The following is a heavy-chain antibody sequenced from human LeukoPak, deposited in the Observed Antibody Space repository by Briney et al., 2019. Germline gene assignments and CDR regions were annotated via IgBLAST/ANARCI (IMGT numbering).Heavy chain of an antibody. CDR1: GFTFSSYD. D-gene: IGHD5-12*01. J-gene: IGHJ4*02. Sequence: GGSLRLSCAASGFTFSSYDMHWVRQATGKGLEWVSAIGTAGDTYYPGSVKGRFTISRENAKNSLYLQMNSLRAGDTAVYYCARASAYSGYPDYWGQGTLVTVSS. CDR2: IGTAGDT. CDR3: ARASAYSGYPDY. V-gene: IGHV3-13*01.